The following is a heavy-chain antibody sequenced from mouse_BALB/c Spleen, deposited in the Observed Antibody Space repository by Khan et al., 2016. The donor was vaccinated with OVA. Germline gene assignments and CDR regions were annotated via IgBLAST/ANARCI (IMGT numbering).Heavy chain of an antibody. CDR1: GFTFSNYA. CDR2: ISTGGST. Sequence: EVELVESGGGLVTPGRSLKVSCAASGFTFSNYAMSWVRQTPEKRLEWVASISTGGSTYYPDSVKGRFTISRDNARNILYLQMSSLSSEDTAMYYCARDYWFVYWGQGTLVTVSA. J-gene: IGHJ3*01. CDR3: ARDYWFVY. V-gene: IGHV5-6-5*01.